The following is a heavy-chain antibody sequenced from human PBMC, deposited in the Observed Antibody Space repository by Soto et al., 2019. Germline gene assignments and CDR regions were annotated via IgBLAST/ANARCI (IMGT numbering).Heavy chain of an antibody. D-gene: IGHD2-2*01. CDR1: GFTFSRYA. CDR2: ISDSGST. Sequence: GSLRLSCTASGFTFSRYAMSWVRQAPGKGLEWVSTISDSGSTYYAESVKGRLTISRDNSKHTLYLQMNSLRAEDTAVYYCAKGGLGECSTTSRLFHFEYWGLGARVTVSS. CDR3: AKGGLGECSTTSRLFHFEY. V-gene: IGHV3-23*01. J-gene: IGHJ4*02.